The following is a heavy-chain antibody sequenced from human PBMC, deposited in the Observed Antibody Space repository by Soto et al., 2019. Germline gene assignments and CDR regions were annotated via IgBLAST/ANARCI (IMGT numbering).Heavy chain of an antibody. CDR2: IWYDGSNK. CDR1: GFTFSSYG. V-gene: IGHV3-33*01. D-gene: IGHD5-12*01. CDR3: AREMATARDWYFDL. J-gene: IGHJ2*01. Sequence: GGSLRLFCAASGFTFSSYGMHWVRQAPGKGLEWVAVIWYDGSNKYYADSVKGRFTISRDNSKNTLYLQMNSLRAEDTAVYYCAREMATARDWYFDLWGRGTLVTVSS.